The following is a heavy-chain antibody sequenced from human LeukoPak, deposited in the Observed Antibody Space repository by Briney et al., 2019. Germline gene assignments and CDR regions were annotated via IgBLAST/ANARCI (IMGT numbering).Heavy chain of an antibody. Sequence: HPGRSLRLSCAASGFTFDDYAMHWVRQAPGKGLELVSGISWNSGSIGYADSVKGRFTISRDNAKNSLYLQMNSLRAEDTALYYCAKGKIGSSWGLLYWGQGTLVTVSS. D-gene: IGHD6-13*01. CDR2: ISWNSGSI. J-gene: IGHJ4*02. CDR1: GFTFDDYA. CDR3: AKGKIGSSWGLLY. V-gene: IGHV3-9*01.